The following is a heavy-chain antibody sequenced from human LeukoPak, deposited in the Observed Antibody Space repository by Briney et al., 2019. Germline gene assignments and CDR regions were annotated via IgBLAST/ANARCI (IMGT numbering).Heavy chain of an antibody. V-gene: IGHV4-4*07. CDR2: IYTSGST. D-gene: IGHD3-9*01. Sequence: SETLSLTCTVSGGSISSYHWSWIRQPAGKGLEWIGRIYTSGSTNYNPSLKSRVTMSVDTSKNQFSLKLSSVTAADTAVYYCAREDYDILTGYYYYYYMDVWGKGTTVTISS. J-gene: IGHJ6*03. CDR3: AREDYDILTGYYYYYYMDV. CDR1: GGSISSYH.